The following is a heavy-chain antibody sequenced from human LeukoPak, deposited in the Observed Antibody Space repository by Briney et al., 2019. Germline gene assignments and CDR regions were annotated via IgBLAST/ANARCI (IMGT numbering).Heavy chain of an antibody. CDR2: INSDGSST. CDR1: GFTFSSYW. D-gene: IGHD4-17*01. V-gene: IGHV3-74*01. J-gene: IGHJ4*02. CDR3: AREFYGDYGVDY. Sequence: GGSLRLSCAASGFTFSSYWMHWVRQAPGKGLVWVSRINSDGSSTSYADSVKGRFTISRDNAKNTLYLQMNSLRAEDTAVYYCAREFYGDYGVDYWGQGTLVTVSS.